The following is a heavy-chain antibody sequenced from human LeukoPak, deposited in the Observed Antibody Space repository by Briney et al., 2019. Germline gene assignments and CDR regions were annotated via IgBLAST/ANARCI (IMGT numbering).Heavy chain of an antibody. V-gene: IGHV1-69*04. CDR3: ARDQKGWPHYYGMDV. CDR1: GGTFSSYA. J-gene: IGHJ6*02. Sequence: ASVKVSCKASGGTFSSYAISWVRQAPGQGLEWMGRISPIFGIANYAQKFQGRVTITADKSTSTAYMELSSLRSEDTAVYYCARDQKGWPHYYGMDVWGPGTTVTVSS. CDR2: ISPIFGIA. D-gene: IGHD2-15*01.